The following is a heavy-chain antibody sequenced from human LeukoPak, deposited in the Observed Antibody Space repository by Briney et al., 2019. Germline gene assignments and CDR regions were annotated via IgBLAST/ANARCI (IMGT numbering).Heavy chain of an antibody. V-gene: IGHV3-53*01. D-gene: IGHD6-13*01. CDR3: ARYSGYSSSWHYYYYYGMDV. J-gene: IGHJ6*02. Sequence: GGSLRLSCAASGFTVSSKYMTWVRQAPGKGLEWVSVIYSGGSTYYADSVKGRFTISRDNAKNSLYLQMNSLRAEDTAVYYCARYSGYSSSWHYYYYYGMDVWGQGTTVTVSS. CDR1: GFTVSSKY. CDR2: IYSGGST.